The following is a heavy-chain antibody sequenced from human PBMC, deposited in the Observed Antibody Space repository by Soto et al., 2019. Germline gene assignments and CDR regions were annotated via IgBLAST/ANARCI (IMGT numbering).Heavy chain of an antibody. CDR2: ISYDGSNK. Sequence: GGSLRLSCAASGFTFSRYAMHWVRQAPGKGLEWVAVISYDGSNKYYADSVKGRFTISRDNSKNTLYLQMNSLRAEDTAVYYCARGKKTMVRGGQLIYMDVWGKRTTVTVSS. J-gene: IGHJ6*03. V-gene: IGHV3-30-3*01. CDR3: ARGKKTMVRGGQLIYMDV. CDR1: GFTFSRYA. D-gene: IGHD3-10*01.